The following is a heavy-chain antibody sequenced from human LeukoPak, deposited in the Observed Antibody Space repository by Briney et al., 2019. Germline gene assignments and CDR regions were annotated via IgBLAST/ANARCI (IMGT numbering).Heavy chain of an antibody. CDR3: ASPDSSGYYYDY. CDR2: INHSGST. J-gene: IGHJ4*02. V-gene: IGHV4-34*01. CDR1: GGSFSGYY. Sequence: PSETLSLTCAVFGGSFSGYYWSWIRQPPGKGLERIGEINHSGSTNYNPSLKSRVTISVDTSKNQFSLKLSSVTAADTAVYYCASPDSSGYYYDYWGQGTLVTVSS. D-gene: IGHD3-22*01.